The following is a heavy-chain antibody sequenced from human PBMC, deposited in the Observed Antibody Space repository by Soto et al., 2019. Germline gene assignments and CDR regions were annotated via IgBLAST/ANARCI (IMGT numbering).Heavy chain of an antibody. V-gene: IGHV3-30*18. J-gene: IGHJ5*02. CDR1: GFTFSSYG. D-gene: IGHD3-10*01. CDR2: ISYDGSNK. Sequence: QVQLVESGGGVVQPGRSLRLSCAASGFTFSSYGMHWVRQAPGKGLEWVAVISYDGSNKYYADSVKGRFTISRDNSKNTLYLQMNSLRAEDTAVYYCAKDSYYGSGDPWGQGTLVTVSS. CDR3: AKDSYYGSGDP.